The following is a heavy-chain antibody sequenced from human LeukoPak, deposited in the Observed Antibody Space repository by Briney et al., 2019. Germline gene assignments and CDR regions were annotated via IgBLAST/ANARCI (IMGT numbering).Heavy chain of an antibody. CDR3: ARGSGSGWPLDR. V-gene: IGHV3-23*01. D-gene: IGHD6-19*01. J-gene: IGHJ5*02. CDR1: GFTFSTYA. Sequence: PGGSLRLSCAAAGFTFSTYAMSWVRQAPGKGLEWVSTISDSGGSTYFADSVKGRFTISRDNSKNTLYLQMNSLRAEDTAVYYCARGSGSGWPLDRWGQGALVTVSS. CDR2: ISDSGGST.